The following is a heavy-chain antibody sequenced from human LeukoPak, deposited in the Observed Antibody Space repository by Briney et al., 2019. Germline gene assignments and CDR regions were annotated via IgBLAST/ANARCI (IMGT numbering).Heavy chain of an antibody. V-gene: IGHV3-74*01. J-gene: IGHJ4*02. Sequence: SGGSLRLSCETAGFTFSSYVMHWVRRTPGKGLVWVSRISHDGFISYADSVKGRFTISRDNAKNTLILQMNSLRAEDTAVYYCARDQSSSWYNFDYWGQGTLVTVSS. D-gene: IGHD6-13*01. CDR1: GFTFSSYV. CDR2: ISHDGFI. CDR3: ARDQSSSWYNFDY.